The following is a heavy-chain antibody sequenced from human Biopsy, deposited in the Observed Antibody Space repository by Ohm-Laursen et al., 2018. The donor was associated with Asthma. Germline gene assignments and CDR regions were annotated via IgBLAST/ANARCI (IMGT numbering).Heavy chain of an antibody. D-gene: IGHD6-19*01. Sequence: SLRLSCAASGFTFSTHHLSWVRQAPGKGLEWVSSINGGGDRTWYADSVKGRFTISRDYSKNTLYLQMHSLRAEDTAVYYCARGDSSGWSQYYFDYWGQGTLVTVSS. CDR3: ARGDSSGWSQYYFDY. CDR2: INGGGDRT. V-gene: IGHV3-23*01. CDR1: GFTFSTHH. J-gene: IGHJ4*02.